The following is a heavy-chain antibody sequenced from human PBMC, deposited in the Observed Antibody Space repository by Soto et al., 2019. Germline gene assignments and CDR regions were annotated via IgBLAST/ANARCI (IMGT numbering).Heavy chain of an antibody. D-gene: IGHD3-22*01. V-gene: IGHV4-31*03. Sequence: PSETLSLTCTVSGGSISSGGYYWSWIRQHPGKGLEWIGYIYYSGSTYYNPSLKSRVTISVDTSKNQFSLKLSSVTAADTAVYYCARVETSPYYYDSSGSGRFDYWGQGTLVTVSS. CDR3: ARVETSPYYYDSSGSGRFDY. J-gene: IGHJ4*02. CDR1: GGSISSGGYY. CDR2: IYYSGST.